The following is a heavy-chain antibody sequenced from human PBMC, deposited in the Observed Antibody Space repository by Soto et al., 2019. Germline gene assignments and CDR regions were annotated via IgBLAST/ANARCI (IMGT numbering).Heavy chain of an antibody. Sequence: ASVKVSCKASGGTFSSYAIGWVLQAPGQGLEWMGGIIPIFGTANYAKKFQGRVTITADESTSTAYMELSSLRSEDTAVYYCARATAMVRTGDYYYGMDVWGQGTTVTVSS. CDR3: ARATAMVRTGDYYYGMDV. CDR2: IIPIFGTA. D-gene: IGHD5-18*01. J-gene: IGHJ6*02. CDR1: GGTFSSYA. V-gene: IGHV1-69*13.